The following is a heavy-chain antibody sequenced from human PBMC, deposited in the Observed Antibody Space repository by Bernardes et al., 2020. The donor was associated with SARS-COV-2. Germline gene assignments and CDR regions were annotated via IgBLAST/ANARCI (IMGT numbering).Heavy chain of an antibody. D-gene: IGHD3-22*01. CDR3: ARDSGTGYYSNYYFDY. V-gene: IGHV3-7*01. J-gene: IGHJ4*02. CDR2: IKQDGSET. CDR1: GFTFSSYW. Sequence: GGSLILSCAASGFTFSSYWMNWVRQAPGKGLEWVANIKQDGSETYYVDSVKGRFTISRDNAKNSLYLQINSLRAEDTAVYYCARDSGTGYYSNYYFDYWGQGTLVTVSS.